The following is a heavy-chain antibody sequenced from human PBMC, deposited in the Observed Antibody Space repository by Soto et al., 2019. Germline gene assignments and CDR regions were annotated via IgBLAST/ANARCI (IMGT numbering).Heavy chain of an antibody. Sequence: PGGSLRLSCAASGFTFSDYYIHWVRQAPGKGLEWVGRTRNKANSYTTDYAAFVKGRFTISRDDSKNLIYLQMNSLKTEDTAVYYCAREGSSSGPDYEYWGQGTLVTVSS. J-gene: IGHJ4*02. CDR1: GFTFSDYY. V-gene: IGHV3-72*01. CDR2: TRNKANSYTT. CDR3: AREGSSSGPDYEY. D-gene: IGHD3-22*01.